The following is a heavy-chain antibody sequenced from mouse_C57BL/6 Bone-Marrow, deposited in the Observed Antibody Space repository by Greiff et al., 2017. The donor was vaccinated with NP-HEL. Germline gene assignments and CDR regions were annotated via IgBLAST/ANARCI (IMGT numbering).Heavy chain of an antibody. Sequence: EVQLVESGGDLVKPGGSLKLSCAASGFTFSSYGMSWVRQTPDKRLAWVATISSGGSYTYYPDSVKGRFTISRDNAKNTLYLQMSSLKSEDTAMYYCASPYGIGWAMDYWGQGTSVTVSS. D-gene: IGHD1-1*02. CDR1: GFTFSSYG. CDR3: ASPYGIGWAMDY. V-gene: IGHV5-6*01. CDR2: ISSGGSYT. J-gene: IGHJ4*01.